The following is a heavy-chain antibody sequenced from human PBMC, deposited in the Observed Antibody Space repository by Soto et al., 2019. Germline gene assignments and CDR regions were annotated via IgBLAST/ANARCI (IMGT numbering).Heavy chain of an antibody. D-gene: IGHD2-15*01. V-gene: IGHV4-31*03. CDR2: RYYSEST. CDR3: ARNKCSGGSCYSWSLDY. CDR1: GGSITTGGYY. J-gene: IGHJ4*02. Sequence: SETLSLTCTVSGGSITTGGYYWSWIRQLPGKGLEWIGHRYYSESTYYNPSLKSRVSISLDTSKNQFSLKLSFVTAADTAMYYSARNKCSGGSCYSWSLDYWGQGPPVTVSS.